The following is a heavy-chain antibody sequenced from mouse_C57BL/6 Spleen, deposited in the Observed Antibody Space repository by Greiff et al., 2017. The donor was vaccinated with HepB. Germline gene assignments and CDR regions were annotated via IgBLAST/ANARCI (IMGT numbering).Heavy chain of an antibody. CDR1: GYTFTSYW. V-gene: IGHV1-59*01. Sequence: QVQLQQPGAELVRPGTSVKLSCKASGYTFTSYWMHWVKQRPGQGLEWIGVIDPSDSYTNYNQKFKGKATLPVDTSSSTAYMQLSSLTSEDSAVYYCARWDYYGSSHFDYWGQGTTLTVSS. CDR2: IDPSDSYT. J-gene: IGHJ2*01. D-gene: IGHD1-1*01. CDR3: ARWDYYGSSHFDY.